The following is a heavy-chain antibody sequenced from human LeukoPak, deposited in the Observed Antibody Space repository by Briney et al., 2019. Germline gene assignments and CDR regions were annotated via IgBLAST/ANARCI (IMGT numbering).Heavy chain of an antibody. D-gene: IGHD3-3*01. CDR2: ISAYNGNT. V-gene: IGHV1-18*01. Sequence: ASVKVSCKASGYTFTSYGISWVRQAPGQGLEWMGWISAYNGNTNYAQKLQGRVTMTRNTSISTAYMELSSLRSEDTAVYYCARGLALGSYYDFWSGYYGYGMDVWGQGTTVTVSS. CDR3: ARGLALGSYYDFWSGYYGYGMDV. CDR1: GYTFTSYG. J-gene: IGHJ6*02.